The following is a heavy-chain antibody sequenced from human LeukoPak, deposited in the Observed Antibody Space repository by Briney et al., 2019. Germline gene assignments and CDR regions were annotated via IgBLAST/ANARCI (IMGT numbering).Heavy chain of an antibody. Sequence: ASVKVSCKASGYTFTSYGISWVRQAPGQGLEWMGWISAYNGNTNYAQKLQGRVTMTTDTSTSTAYMELRSLRSDDTAVYYCARDTGIVLMVYAELDYWGQGTLVTVSS. D-gene: IGHD2-8*01. CDR2: ISAYNGNT. J-gene: IGHJ4*02. CDR3: ARDTGIVLMVYAELDY. CDR1: GYTFTSYG. V-gene: IGHV1-18*01.